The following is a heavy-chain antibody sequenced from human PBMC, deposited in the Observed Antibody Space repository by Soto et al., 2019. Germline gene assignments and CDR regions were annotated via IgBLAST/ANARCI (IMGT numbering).Heavy chain of an antibody. CDR2: ISGSGHIT. V-gene: IGHV3-23*01. Sequence: EVQLLESGGGLVQPGGSLRLSCAASGFTISTYAMSWVRQAPGKGLEWVSGISGSGHITYYADSVKGRFTISRDISKNTLYLQMSSLRAEDTAVYHCAKSLRTTVTTGFWFDPWGQGALVTGSS. J-gene: IGHJ5*02. CDR1: GFTISTYA. D-gene: IGHD4-17*01. CDR3: AKSLRTTVTTGFWFDP.